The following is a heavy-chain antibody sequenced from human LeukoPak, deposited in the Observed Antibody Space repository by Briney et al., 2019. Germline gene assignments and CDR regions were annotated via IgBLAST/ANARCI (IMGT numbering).Heavy chain of an antibody. CDR2: ISYDGSNK. V-gene: IGHV3-30-3*01. J-gene: IGHJ4*02. CDR1: GFTFSSYA. D-gene: IGHD2-2*01. CDR3: ATHSTYCSSTSCYYDP. Sequence: GGSLRLSCAASGFTFSSYAMHWVRQAPGKGLAWVAVISYDGSNKYYADSVKGRFTISRDNPKNTLYLQMNSLRAEDTAVYYCATHSTYCSSTSCYYDPWGQGTLVTVSS.